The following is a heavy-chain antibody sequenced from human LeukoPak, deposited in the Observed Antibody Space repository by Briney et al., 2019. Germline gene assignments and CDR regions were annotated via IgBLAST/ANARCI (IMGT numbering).Heavy chain of an antibody. Sequence: SETLSLTCAVYGGSFSGYYWSWIRQPPGRGLEWIGEINHSGSTNYNPSLKSRVTMSVDTSKNQFSLKLSSVTAADTAVYYCARDSKSGRYFDYWGQGTLVTVSS. D-gene: IGHD1-26*01. V-gene: IGHV4-34*01. J-gene: IGHJ4*02. CDR3: ARDSKSGRYFDY. CDR2: INHSGST. CDR1: GGSFSGYY.